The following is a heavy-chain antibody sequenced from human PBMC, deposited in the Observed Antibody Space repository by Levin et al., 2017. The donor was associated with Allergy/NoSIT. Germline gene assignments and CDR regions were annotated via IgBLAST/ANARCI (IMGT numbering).Heavy chain of an antibody. CDR2: ISFDASLS. Sequence: GESLKISCTTSGFTFTNYGMQWVRQAPGKGPEWVAVISFDASLSFYANSVKGRFTISRDDSKSTFYLQLNGLLPEDTAVYYCAKDRPVVPEDFWGQGTLVTVSS. J-gene: IGHJ1*01. CDR3: AKDRPVVPEDF. V-gene: IGHV3-30*18. CDR1: GFTFTNYG. D-gene: IGHD3-10*01.